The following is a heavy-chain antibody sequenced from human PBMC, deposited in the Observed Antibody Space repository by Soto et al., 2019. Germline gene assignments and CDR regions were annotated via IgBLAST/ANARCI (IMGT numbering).Heavy chain of an antibody. D-gene: IGHD3-22*01. CDR2: ISAYNGNT. Sequence: ASVKVSCKASGYTFTSYGISWVRQAPGQGLEWMGWISAYNGNTNYAQKLQGRVTMTTDTSTSTAYMELRSLRSDDTAVYYCARREITMIVVPFDYWGQGTLVTVSS. CDR3: ARREITMIVVPFDY. J-gene: IGHJ4*02. CDR1: GYTFTSYG. V-gene: IGHV1-18*01.